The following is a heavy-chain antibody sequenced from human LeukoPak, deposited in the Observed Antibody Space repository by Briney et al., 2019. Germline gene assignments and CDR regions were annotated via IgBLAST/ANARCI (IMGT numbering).Heavy chain of an antibody. Sequence: PGGSLRLSCAASGFTFSNYAMTWVRQAPGKGLEWVSVISGSGVNTDYADSVKGRFTISRDNSKNTLYLQMNSLRAEDTAVYYCAKRYDSGTFDYWGQGTLVTVSS. CDR1: GFTFSNYA. V-gene: IGHV3-23*01. CDR2: ISGSGVNT. J-gene: IGHJ4*02. CDR3: AKRYDSGTFDY. D-gene: IGHD3-10*01.